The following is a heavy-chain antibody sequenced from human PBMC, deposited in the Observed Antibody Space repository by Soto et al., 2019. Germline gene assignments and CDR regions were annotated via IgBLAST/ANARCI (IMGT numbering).Heavy chain of an antibody. CDR3: ASEDYDSSGYYYW. Sequence: SLRLSCAASGFTFSSYWMSWVRQAPGKGLEWVANIKQDGSEKYYVDSVKGRFTISRDNAKNSLYLQMNSLRAEDTAVYYCASEDYDSSGYYYWWGQGTLVTVSS. CDR1: GFTFSSYW. V-gene: IGHV3-7*01. D-gene: IGHD3-22*01. CDR2: IKQDGSEK. J-gene: IGHJ4*02.